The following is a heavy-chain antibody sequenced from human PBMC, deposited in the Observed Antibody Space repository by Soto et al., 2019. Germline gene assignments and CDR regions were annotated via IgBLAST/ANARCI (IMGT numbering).Heavy chain of an antibody. D-gene: IGHD3-10*01. CDR3: VRRYVLGSPNWFDT. Sequence: PSETLSLTCTVSGGSISSSDYYWGWIRQPPGKGLEWIGSIYYSGKTLYNPSLQSRVTISVDTSKNQFTLNLRSLTAADTAVYYCVRRYVLGSPNWFDTWGQGTLVTVSS. J-gene: IGHJ5*02. CDR2: IYYSGKT. CDR1: GGSISSSDYY. V-gene: IGHV4-39*01.